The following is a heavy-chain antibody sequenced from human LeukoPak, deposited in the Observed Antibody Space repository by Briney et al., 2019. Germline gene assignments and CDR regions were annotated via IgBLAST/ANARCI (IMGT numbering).Heavy chain of an antibody. V-gene: IGHV1-69*04. CDR1: GVTLTNYA. Sequence: SVKVSCKASGVTLTNYAISWVRQAPGQGLEWMGRIIPTLGIANYAQKFQGRVTITADKSTSTAYMELSSLRSEDTAVYYCAGAFVVVTTSAFDIWGQGTMVTVSS. CDR2: IIPTLGIA. J-gene: IGHJ3*02. D-gene: IGHD2-21*02. CDR3: AGAFVVVTTSAFDI.